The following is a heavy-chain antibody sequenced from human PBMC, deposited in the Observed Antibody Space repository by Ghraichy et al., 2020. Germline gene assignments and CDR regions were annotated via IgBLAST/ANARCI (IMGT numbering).Heavy chain of an antibody. Sequence: SGPTLVKPTQTLTLTCTFSGFSLSTSGMCVSWIRQPPGKALEWLALIDWDDDKYYSTSLKTRLTISKDTSKNQVVLTMTNMDPVDTATYYCARIQHSSSSADAFDIWGQGTMVTVSS. CDR2: IDWDDDK. V-gene: IGHV2-70*01. D-gene: IGHD6-6*01. CDR3: ARIQHSSSSADAFDI. J-gene: IGHJ3*02. CDR1: GFSLSTSGMC.